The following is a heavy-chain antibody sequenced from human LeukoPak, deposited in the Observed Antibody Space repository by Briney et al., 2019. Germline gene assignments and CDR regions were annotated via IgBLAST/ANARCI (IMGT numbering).Heavy chain of an antibody. Sequence: PSETLSLTCAVYGGSFSGYYWSWIRQPPGKGLEWIGEINHSGSTNYNPSLKSRATISVDTSKNQFSLKLSSVTAADTAVYYCARDTISYGMDVWGQGTTVTVSS. J-gene: IGHJ6*02. CDR1: GGSFSGYY. CDR2: INHSGST. V-gene: IGHV4-34*01. D-gene: IGHD2-21*01. CDR3: ARDTISYGMDV.